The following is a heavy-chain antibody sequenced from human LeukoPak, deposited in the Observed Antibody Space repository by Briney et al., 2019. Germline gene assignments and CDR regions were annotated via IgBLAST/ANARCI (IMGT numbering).Heavy chain of an antibody. CDR1: GGSISSGGYS. J-gene: IGHJ4*02. D-gene: IGHD4-17*01. CDR3: ARDRGPEYGDYGGPYDN. CDR2: IYHSGST. V-gene: IGHV4-30-2*01. Sequence: PSETLSLTCAVSGGSISSGGYSWSWIRQPPGKGLEWIGYIYHSGSTYYNPSLKSRVTISVDRSKNQFSLKLSSVTAADTAVYYCARDRGPEYGDYGGPYDNWGQGTLVTVSS.